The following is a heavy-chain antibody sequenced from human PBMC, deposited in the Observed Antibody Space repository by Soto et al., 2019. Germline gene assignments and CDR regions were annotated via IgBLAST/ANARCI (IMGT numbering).Heavy chain of an antibody. J-gene: IGHJ4*02. CDR2: IYPGDSDT. D-gene: IGHD6-13*01. V-gene: IGHV5-51*01. Sequence: GESLKISCKGSGYSFTSYWIGWARQMPGKGLEWMGIIYPGDSDTRYSPSFQGQVTISADKSISTAYLQWSSLKASDTAMYYCARAYSSSWYPPDYSGQGTLVTVSS. CDR1: GYSFTSYW. CDR3: ARAYSSSWYPPDY.